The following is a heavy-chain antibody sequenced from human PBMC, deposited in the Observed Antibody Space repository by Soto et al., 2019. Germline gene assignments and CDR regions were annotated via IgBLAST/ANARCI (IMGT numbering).Heavy chain of an antibody. J-gene: IGHJ4*02. CDR3: ARVVAAARLQHFDY. CDR2: IYHSGST. CDR1: GYSISSGYY. D-gene: IGHD6-6*01. Sequence: PSETLSLTCAVSGYSISSGYYWGWIRQPPGKGLEWIGSIYHSGSTYYNPSLKSRVTISVDTSKNQFSLKLSSVTAADTAVYYCARVVAAARLQHFDYWGQGTLVTVSS. V-gene: IGHV4-38-2*01.